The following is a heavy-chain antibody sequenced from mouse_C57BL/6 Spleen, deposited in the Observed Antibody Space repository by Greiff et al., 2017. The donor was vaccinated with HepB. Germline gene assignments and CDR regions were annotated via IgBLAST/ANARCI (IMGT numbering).Heavy chain of an antibody. V-gene: IGHV1-7*01. CDR1: GYTFTSYW. J-gene: IGHJ4*01. CDR2: INPSSGYT. CDR3: ARPTVVAGGAMDY. Sequence: VHLVESGAELAKPGASVKLSCKASGYTFTSYWMHWVKQRPGQGLEWIGYINPSSGYTKYNQKFKDKATLTADKSSSTAYMQLSSLTYEDSAVYYCARPTVVAGGAMDYWGQGTSVTVSS. D-gene: IGHD1-1*01.